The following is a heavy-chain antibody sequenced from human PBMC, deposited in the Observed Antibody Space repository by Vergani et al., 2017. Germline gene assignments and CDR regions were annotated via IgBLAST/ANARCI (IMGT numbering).Heavy chain of an antibody. CDR2: ISGSGGST. V-gene: IGHV3-23*01. CDR1: GFTFSSYA. J-gene: IGHJ4*02. Sequence: EVQLLESGGGLVQPGGSLRLSCAASGFTFSSYAMSWVRQAPGKGLEWVSAISGSGGSTYYADSVKGRFTISRDNSKNTLYLQMNSLRAEDTAVYYCAKVEGGSYSKPTSTIDYWGQGTLVTVSS. CDR3: AKVEGGSYSKPTSTIDY. D-gene: IGHD1-26*01.